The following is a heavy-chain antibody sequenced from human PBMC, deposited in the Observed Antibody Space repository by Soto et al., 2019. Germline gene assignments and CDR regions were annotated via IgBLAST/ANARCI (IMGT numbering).Heavy chain of an antibody. V-gene: IGHV4-31*03. CDR2: IYYSGST. J-gene: IGHJ4*02. CDR3: ARGQMSSGYYY. D-gene: IGHD3-22*01. Sequence: PSETLSLTCTVSGGSISSGGYYWIWIRQHPGKGLEWIGYIYYSGSTYYNPSLKSRVTISVDTSKNQFSLKLSSVTAADTAVYYCARGQMSSGYYYWGQGTLVTVSS. CDR1: GGSISSGGYY.